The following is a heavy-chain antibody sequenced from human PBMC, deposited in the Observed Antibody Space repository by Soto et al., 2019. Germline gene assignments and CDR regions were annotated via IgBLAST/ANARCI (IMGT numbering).Heavy chain of an antibody. J-gene: IGHJ5*02. CDR2: IYFSGTT. D-gene: IGHD3-22*01. CDR1: GGSISSGDYY. V-gene: IGHV4-31*03. CDR3: ARRDRSGFSYWLDT. Sequence: QVQLQESGPGLVKPSQTLSLTCTVSGGSISSGDYYWSWIRQHPGKGLEWIGTIYFSGTTYYNPSLKSRGTISVDTSKNQFSWNLSSVTAADTAVYYCARRDRSGFSYWLDTWGQGTLVTVSS.